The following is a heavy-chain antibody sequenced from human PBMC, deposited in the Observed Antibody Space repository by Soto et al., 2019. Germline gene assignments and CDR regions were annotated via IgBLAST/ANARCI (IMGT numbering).Heavy chain of an antibody. J-gene: IGHJ6*01. CDR3: AKGDFWSGDYYYAMDV. CDR2: ISAGYGNT. V-gene: IGHV1-3*05. CDR1: GYTFTTYA. D-gene: IGHD3-3*01. Sequence: QVQLVQSGAEEKKPAASVKVSCKASGYTFTTYAMYWVRQAPGQRLEWMGWISAGYGNTNYSRKFQGRVTITRDTSASTDYLELRSLGSEDTAVYYCAKGDFWSGDYYYAMDVW.